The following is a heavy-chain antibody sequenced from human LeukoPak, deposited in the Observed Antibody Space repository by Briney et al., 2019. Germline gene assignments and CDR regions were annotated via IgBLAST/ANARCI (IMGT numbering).Heavy chain of an antibody. J-gene: IGHJ4*02. D-gene: IGHD2-15*01. CDR1: GFTFDDYA. CDR3: AKDIGSGGS. V-gene: IGHV3-9*01. CDR2: ISWNSGSI. Sequence: PGGSLRLFCAASGFTFDDYAMHWVRQAPGRGLEWVSGISWNSGSIGYADSVKGRFTISRDNAKNSLYLQMNSLRAEDTALYYCAKDIGSGGSWGQGTLVTVSS.